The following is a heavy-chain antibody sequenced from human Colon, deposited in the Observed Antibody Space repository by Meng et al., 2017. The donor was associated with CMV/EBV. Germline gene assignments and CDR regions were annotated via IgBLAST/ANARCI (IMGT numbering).Heavy chain of an antibody. J-gene: IGHJ6*02. CDR1: GFTFSTYS. CDR3: ARVVAVVPLAHPTRYYFYAMDV. D-gene: IGHD2-15*01. CDR2: ISYDSGYI. V-gene: IGHV3-21*01. Sequence: GGSLRLSCAASGFTFSTYSMNWVRQAPGKGLEWVSSISYDSGYIYYADSVKGRFTISRDDAKQSLYLQMNSLRAEDTAVYYCARVVAVVPLAHPTRYYFYAMDVWGQGTTVTVSS.